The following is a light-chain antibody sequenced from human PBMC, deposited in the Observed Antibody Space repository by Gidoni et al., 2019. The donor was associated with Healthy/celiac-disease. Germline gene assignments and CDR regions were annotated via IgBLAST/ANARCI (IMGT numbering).Light chain of an antibody. CDR1: QGISSY. CDR2: AAS. J-gene: IGKJ1*01. Sequence: AIRMTQSPSSLSECTGDRVTSTCRASQGISSYLAWYQQKPGKAPKLLIYAASTLQSGVPSKFSGSGSGTDFTLTIRCLQSEDFATYYCQQYYSYPWTFGQGTKLEIK. V-gene: IGKV1-8*01. CDR3: QQYYSYPWT.